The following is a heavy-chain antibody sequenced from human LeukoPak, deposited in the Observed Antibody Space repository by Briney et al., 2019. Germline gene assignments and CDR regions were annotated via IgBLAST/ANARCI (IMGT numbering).Heavy chain of an antibody. CDR2: INSDGRST. V-gene: IGHV3-74*01. D-gene: IGHD3-10*01. CDR3: ARGGPPRITMVRGVRNSNWFDP. CDR1: GFTFSSYW. Sequence: PGGSLRLSCAASGFTFSSYWMHWVRQAPGKGLVWVSRINSDGRSTSYADSVKGRFTISRDNAKNTLYLQMNSLRAEDTAVYYCARGGPPRITMVRGVRNSNWFDPWGQGTLVTVFS. J-gene: IGHJ5*02.